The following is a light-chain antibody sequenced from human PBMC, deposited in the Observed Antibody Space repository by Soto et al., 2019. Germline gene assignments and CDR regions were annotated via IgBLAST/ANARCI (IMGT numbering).Light chain of an antibody. Sequence: EIVLTQSPGTLSLSLGERATLSCRASQSVPRDYLAWYQQKPGQAPRLLIHDASSRATGIPDRFSGSGSGTDFTLTISRLEPEDFAVYYCQQTSTSPLTFGGGTKVEIK. J-gene: IGKJ4*01. CDR2: DAS. CDR1: QSVPRDY. CDR3: QQTSTSPLT. V-gene: IGKV3-20*01.